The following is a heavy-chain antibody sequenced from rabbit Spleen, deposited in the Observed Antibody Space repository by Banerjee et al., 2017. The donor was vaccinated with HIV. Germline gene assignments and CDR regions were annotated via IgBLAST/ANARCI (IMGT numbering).Heavy chain of an antibody. D-gene: IGHD8-1*01. CDR2: IYAGTIGST. V-gene: IGHV1S45*01. CDR3: ARDAGTSFSTYGMDL. CDR1: GFSLSRDYW. J-gene: IGHJ6*01. Sequence: QEQLEESGGGLVKPEGSLTLTCKASGFSLSRDYWICWVRQAPGKGLEWIACIYAGTIGSTYSASWAKGRFTCSKTSSTTVTLQMTSLTAADTATYFRARDAGTSFSTYGMDLWGPGTLVTVS.